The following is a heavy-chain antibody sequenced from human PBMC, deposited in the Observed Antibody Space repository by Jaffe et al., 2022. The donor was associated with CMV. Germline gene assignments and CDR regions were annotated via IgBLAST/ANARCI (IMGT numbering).Heavy chain of an antibody. CDR2: INPSGGST. CDR3: ARRLIHYYDSSGSYPNLYYYGMDV. Sequence: QVQLVQSGAEVKKPGASVKVSCKASGYTFTSYYMHWVRQAPGQGLEWMGIINPSGGSTSYAQKFQGRVTMTRDTSTSTVYMELSSLRSEDTAVYYCARRLIHYYDSSGSYPNLYYYGMDVWGQGTTVTVSS. CDR1: GYTFTSYY. V-gene: IGHV1-46*01. D-gene: IGHD3-22*01. J-gene: IGHJ6*02.